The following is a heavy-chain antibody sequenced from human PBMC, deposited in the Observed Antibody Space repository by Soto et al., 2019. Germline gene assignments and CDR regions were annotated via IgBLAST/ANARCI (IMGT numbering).Heavy chain of an antibody. D-gene: IGHD3-10*01. CDR1: GGSISSYC. J-gene: IGHJ6*02. CDR3: AGSGSSPYYYYYGMDV. Sequence: QVQLQESGAGLVKPSETLSLTCTVSGGSISSYCWSWIRQPPGKGLEWIGYIYYSGSTNYNPSLKSRVTISVDTSKNQFSLKLSSVTAADTAVYYCAGSGSSPYYYYYGMDVWGQGTTVTVSS. CDR2: IYYSGST. V-gene: IGHV4-59*01.